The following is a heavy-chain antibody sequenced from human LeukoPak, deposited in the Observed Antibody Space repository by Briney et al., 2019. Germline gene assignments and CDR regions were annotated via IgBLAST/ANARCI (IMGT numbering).Heavy chain of an antibody. Sequence: GGSLRLSCAASGFTFSRYSMNWVRQAPGKGLEWVSSISSSSSYIYYADSVKGRFTISRDNAKNSLYLQMNSLRAEDTAVYYCARVRGSYLDYWGQGTLVTVSS. J-gene: IGHJ4*02. V-gene: IGHV3-21*01. CDR2: ISSSSSYI. CDR1: GFTFSRYS. D-gene: IGHD3-16*02. CDR3: ARVRGSYLDY.